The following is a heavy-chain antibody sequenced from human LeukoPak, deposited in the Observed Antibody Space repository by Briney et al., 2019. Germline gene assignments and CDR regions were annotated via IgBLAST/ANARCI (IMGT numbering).Heavy chain of an antibody. CDR2: IYYSGST. Sequence: KPSGTLSLTRTVSGGSISSYYWSWIRQPPGKGLEWIGYIYYSGSTNYNPSLKSRVTISVDTSKNQFSLKLSSETAADTAVYYCARDGYFQHWGQGTLVTVSS. V-gene: IGHV4-59*01. CDR3: ARDGYFQH. CDR1: GGSISSYY. J-gene: IGHJ1*01.